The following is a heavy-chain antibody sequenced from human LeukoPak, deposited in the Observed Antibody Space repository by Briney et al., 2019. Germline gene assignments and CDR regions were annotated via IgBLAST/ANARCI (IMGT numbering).Heavy chain of an antibody. Sequence: GGSLRLSCAASGFTFNTYGMHWVRQGPGKGLEWVSSISSSSTSVFYADSVKGRFTVSRDDAKNSLHLRMNSLRAEDTAVYYCARDRNWNYDYWGQGTLVTVSS. CDR1: GFTFNTYG. V-gene: IGHV3-21*01. CDR3: ARDRNWNYDY. D-gene: IGHD1-7*01. J-gene: IGHJ4*02. CDR2: ISSSSTSV.